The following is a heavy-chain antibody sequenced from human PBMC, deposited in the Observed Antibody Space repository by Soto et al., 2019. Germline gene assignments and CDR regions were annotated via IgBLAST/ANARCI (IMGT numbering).Heavy chain of an antibody. CDR1: GFTFSSYA. J-gene: IGHJ1*01. CDR3: AKAEDFGGVGSWYEYFQH. CDR2: ISGSGGST. D-gene: IGHD6-13*01. V-gene: IGHV3-23*01. Sequence: GGSLRLSCAASGFTFSSYAMSWVRQAPGKGLEWVSAISGSGGSTYYADSVKGRFTISRDNPKNTLYLQMNSLRAEDTAVYYCAKAEDFGGVGSWYEYFQHWGQGTLVTVSS.